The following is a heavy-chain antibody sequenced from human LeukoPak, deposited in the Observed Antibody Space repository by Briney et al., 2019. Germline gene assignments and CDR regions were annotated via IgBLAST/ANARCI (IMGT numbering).Heavy chain of an antibody. J-gene: IGHJ4*02. V-gene: IGHV3-7*03. Sequence: PGGSLRLSCAASGFTFSTYWMTWVRQAPGKGLEWVASLSEDGSMRSYVGSVKGRFTISRDNAQNSVYLQMNSLTAEDTAVYYCARAVTSMDGYWGQGTLVTVSS. CDR2: LSEDGSMR. CDR3: ARAVTSMDGY. D-gene: IGHD5-18*01. CDR1: GFTFSTYW.